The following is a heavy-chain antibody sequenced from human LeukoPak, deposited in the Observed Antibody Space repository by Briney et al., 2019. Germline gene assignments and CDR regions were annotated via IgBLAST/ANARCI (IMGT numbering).Heavy chain of an antibody. CDR1: GESFSGYY. D-gene: IGHD2-2*02. Sequence: SETLSLTCAVYGESFSGYYWSWIRQPPGKGLEWIGEINHSGSTNYNPSLKSRVTISVDTSKNQFSLKLSSVTAADTAVYYCARQYQLLYSNWFDPWGQGTLVTVSS. CDR2: INHSGST. V-gene: IGHV4-34*01. CDR3: ARQYQLLYSNWFDP. J-gene: IGHJ5*02.